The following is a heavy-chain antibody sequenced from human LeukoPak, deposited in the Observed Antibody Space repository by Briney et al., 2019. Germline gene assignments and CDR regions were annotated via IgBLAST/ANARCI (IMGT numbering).Heavy chain of an antibody. CDR2: ISYDGSNK. CDR3: ARDHPESSGWSSLPCYYYGMDV. Sequence: PGRSLSLSCAASGFTFSSYAMHRVRQAPGKGLEWVAVISYDGSNKYYADSVKGRFTISRDNSKNTLYLQMNSLRAEDTAVYYCARDHPESSGWSSLPCYYYGMDVWGQGTTVTVSS. J-gene: IGHJ6*02. CDR1: GFTFSSYA. D-gene: IGHD6-19*01. V-gene: IGHV3-30-3*01.